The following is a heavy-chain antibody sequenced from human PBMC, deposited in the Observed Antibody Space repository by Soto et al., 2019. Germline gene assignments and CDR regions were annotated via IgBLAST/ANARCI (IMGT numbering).Heavy chain of an antibody. Sequence: GASVKVSCKASGYTFTSYGISWVRQAPGQGLEWMGWISAYNGNTNYAQKLQGRVTMTTDTSTSTAYMELSNLRSEDTAVYYCAAGDSSGYYGGWGQGTQVTVSS. V-gene: IGHV1-18*01. CDR2: ISAYNGNT. J-gene: IGHJ4*02. D-gene: IGHD3-22*01. CDR3: AAGDSSGYYGG. CDR1: GYTFTSYG.